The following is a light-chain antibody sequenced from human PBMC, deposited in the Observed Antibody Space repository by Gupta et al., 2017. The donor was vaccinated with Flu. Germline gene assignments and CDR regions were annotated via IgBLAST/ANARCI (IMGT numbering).Light chain of an antibody. V-gene: IGKV2-30*01. CDR2: KVS. J-gene: IGKJ1*01. Sequence: DVVLPPSPLSLNVTLGQSASISCTSSERLVYIDGNTYLQWFQQRPGHSPRRLIHKVSNRDSGVPDICSGSGSGTVCTRKSSRVEAEDGGVYYGMNDGKGSWTFGQGTKVEI. CDR1: ERLVYIDGNTY. CDR3: MNDGKGSWT.